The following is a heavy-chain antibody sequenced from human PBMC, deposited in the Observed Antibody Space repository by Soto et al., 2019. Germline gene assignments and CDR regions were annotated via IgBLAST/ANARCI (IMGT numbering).Heavy chain of an antibody. CDR3: ATPQDYDGCLDS. J-gene: IGHJ4*01. V-gene: IGHV1-3*01. Sequence: ASVKVSCKASGNTVPSYAMHWVRQAPGQRLEWMGWINAGNGNTRYSQKFQGRLTMTRDTSGNTAYLELSSLISEDTAVYYCATPQDYDGCLDSWGHGTLVTVSS. D-gene: IGHD3-22*01. CDR1: GNTVPSYA. CDR2: INAGNGNT.